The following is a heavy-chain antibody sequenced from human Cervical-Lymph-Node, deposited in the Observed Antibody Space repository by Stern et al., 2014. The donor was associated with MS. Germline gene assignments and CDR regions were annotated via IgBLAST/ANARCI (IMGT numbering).Heavy chain of an antibody. D-gene: IGHD3-3*01. Sequence: VQLVQSGAEVKQPGSSVQVSCKTSGGTFSNSAFSWIRQAPGQGLEWMGGIIPIFGTATYAQRVQGRVTITAHESTSTAYMELSSLRSEDTALYYCARSAGYYSAMDVWGQGTTVTVSS. CDR3: ARSAGYYSAMDV. J-gene: IGHJ6*02. CDR1: GGTFSNSA. V-gene: IGHV1-69*01. CDR2: IIPIFGTA.